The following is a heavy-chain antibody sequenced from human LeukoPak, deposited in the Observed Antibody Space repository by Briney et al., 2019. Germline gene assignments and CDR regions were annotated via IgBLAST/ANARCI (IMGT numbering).Heavy chain of an antibody. D-gene: IGHD1-26*01. J-gene: IGHJ5*02. CDR1: GGSISSGDYY. CDR3: ARDGGTYYYDWFDP. CDR2: ILPSGST. V-gene: IGHV4-61*02. Sequence: PLETLSLTCTVSGGSISSGDYYWSWIRQPAGEGLEWIGRILPSGSTNYNPSLKSRVTISIDTSKNQFSLNLSSVTAADTAVYYCARDGGTYYYDWFDPWGQGTLVTVSP.